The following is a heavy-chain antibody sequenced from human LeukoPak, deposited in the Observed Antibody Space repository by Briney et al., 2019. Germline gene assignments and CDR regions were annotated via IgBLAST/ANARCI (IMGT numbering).Heavy chain of an antibody. CDR2: IYRSGST. CDR3: GSRRTAMFGVIKGPIDY. CDR1: GGSIASDGYF. Sequence: SETLSLTCTVSGGSIASDGYFWSWIRQPPGKGLEWIGYIYRSGSTYYNPSLRSRVTISEDRSKNQFSLKLTSVTAADTAVYYCGSRRTAMFGVIKGPIDYWGQGTLVTVSS. J-gene: IGHJ4*02. D-gene: IGHD3-3*01. V-gene: IGHV4-30-2*01.